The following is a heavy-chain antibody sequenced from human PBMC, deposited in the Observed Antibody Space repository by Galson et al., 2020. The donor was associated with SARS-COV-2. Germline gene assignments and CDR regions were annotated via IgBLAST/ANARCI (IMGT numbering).Heavy chain of an antibody. Sequence: GESLNISCAASGFSVSSNYMNWVRQPPGKGLDWVSGIYDGGDPYYADSVKGRFTSSRDTSKNMVYLQMNSLRDEETAVYYCARGAFDWGQGTLGTGSS. J-gene: IGHJ4*02. CDR3: ARGAFD. CDR2: IYDGGDP. CDR1: GFSVSSNY. D-gene: IGHD3-16*01. V-gene: IGHV3-66*01.